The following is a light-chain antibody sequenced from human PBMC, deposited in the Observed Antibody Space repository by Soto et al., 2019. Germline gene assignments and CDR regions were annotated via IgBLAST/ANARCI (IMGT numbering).Light chain of an antibody. CDR3: QQSYTTPRT. J-gene: IGKJ1*01. Sequence: DRVTVTVRASQNINNFLSWHQQKPGKAPKLLIYAASSLESGVPSRFSGSGSGTEFTLTISSLQPEDFATYFCQQSYTTPRTFGQGTKVDIK. CDR1: QNINNF. V-gene: IGKV1-39*01. CDR2: AAS.